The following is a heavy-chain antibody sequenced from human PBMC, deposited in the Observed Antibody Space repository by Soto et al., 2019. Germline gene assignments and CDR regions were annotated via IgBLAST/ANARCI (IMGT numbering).Heavy chain of an antibody. V-gene: IGHV1-69*12. J-gene: IGHJ5*02. Sequence: QVQLVQSGAELKKPGSSVKVSCKASGGTFSSYAITWVRQAPGQGLEWMGGIIPIFGTANYAQKFQGRVTITADESTSTAYMELSSLRSEDTAVYYCANYHVVVTGNWFDPWGQGTLVTVSS. CDR1: GGTFSSYA. D-gene: IGHD2-21*02. CDR2: IIPIFGTA. CDR3: ANYHVVVTGNWFDP.